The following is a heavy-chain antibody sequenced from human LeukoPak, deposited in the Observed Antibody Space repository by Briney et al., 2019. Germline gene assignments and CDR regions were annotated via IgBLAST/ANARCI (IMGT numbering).Heavy chain of an antibody. V-gene: IGHV4-59*01. CDR3: ASLTTVTHDFDY. D-gene: IGHD4-17*01. CDR2: IYYSGST. Sequence: SGTLSLTCTVSGGSISSYYWSWVRQPPGKGLEWIGYIYYSGSTNYNPSLKSRVTISVDTSKNQFSLKLSSVTAADTAVYYCASLTTVTHDFDYWGQGTLVTVSS. CDR1: GGSISSYY. J-gene: IGHJ4*02.